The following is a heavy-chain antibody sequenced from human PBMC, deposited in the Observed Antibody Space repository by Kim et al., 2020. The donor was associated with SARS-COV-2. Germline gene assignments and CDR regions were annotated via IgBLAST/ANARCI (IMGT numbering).Heavy chain of an antibody. Sequence: YCADSVRSRFTVTRDNSKNTHYRQMQSRGAEDTAVYYCAARRCGYYFDYWGQGAMVTVSS. D-gene: IGHD2-21*01. J-gene: IGHJ4*02. V-gene: IGHV3-23*01. CDR3: AARRCGYYFDY.